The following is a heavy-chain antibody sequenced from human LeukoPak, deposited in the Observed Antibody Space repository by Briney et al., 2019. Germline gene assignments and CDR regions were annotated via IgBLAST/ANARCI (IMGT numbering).Heavy chain of an antibody. CDR3: AKGDMVRGITVYYCMDV. D-gene: IGHD3-10*01. J-gene: IGHJ6*03. V-gene: IGHV3-23*01. CDR2: ITGSGGST. CDR1: GFTFSSYA. Sequence: GGSLRLSCAASGFTFSSYAMSWVRRAPGKGLEWVSVITGSGGSTYYADSVKGRFTISRDNSKNTLYLQMNSLRAEDTAVYYCAKGDMVRGITVYYCMDVWGKGTTVTVSS.